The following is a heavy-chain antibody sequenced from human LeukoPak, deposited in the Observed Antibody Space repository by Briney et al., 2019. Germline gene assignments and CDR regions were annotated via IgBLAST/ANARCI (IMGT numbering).Heavy chain of an antibody. CDR2: INPSGDST. J-gene: IGHJ6*02. CDR3: ARGRGDYEYYYYGMDV. Sequence: GASVKVSCKASGYTFTSYYMYWVRQAPGQGLQWMGIINPSGDSTSYAQKFQGRVTMTRDTSTSTVYMELSSLRSEDTAVYYCARGRGDYEYYYYGMDVWGQGTTVTVSS. V-gene: IGHV1-46*01. CDR1: GYTFTSYY. D-gene: IGHD2-21*02.